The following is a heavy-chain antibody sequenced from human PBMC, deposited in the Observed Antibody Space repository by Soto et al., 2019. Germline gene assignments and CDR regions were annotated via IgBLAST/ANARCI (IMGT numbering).Heavy chain of an antibody. V-gene: IGHV1-8*01. CDR1: GYTFTSYD. D-gene: IGHD5-18*01. J-gene: IGHJ4*02. Sequence: ASVKVSCKASGYTFTSYDINWVRQATGQGLEWMGWINPNNGNTDYSQKFQGRVTITRDTSVSTAYMELSSLRSEDTAVYYCARGIGGYSYGYFFDYWGQGTLVTVSS. CDR2: INPNNGNT. CDR3: ARGIGGYSYGYFFDY.